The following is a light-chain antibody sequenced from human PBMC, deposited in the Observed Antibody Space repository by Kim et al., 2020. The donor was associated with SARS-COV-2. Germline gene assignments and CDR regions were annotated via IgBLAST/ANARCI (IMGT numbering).Light chain of an antibody. V-gene: IGKV3-15*01. Sequence: VSPGERDPPSPAARESVSSAIAWYPQKPRQAPRLLIYGAYPRATGIPARFSGSVSVTEFTLTISSLQSEDFAVYYSQQYNNWPLTFGGGTKVDIK. J-gene: IGKJ4*01. CDR2: GAY. CDR3: QQYNNWPLT. CDR1: ESVSSA.